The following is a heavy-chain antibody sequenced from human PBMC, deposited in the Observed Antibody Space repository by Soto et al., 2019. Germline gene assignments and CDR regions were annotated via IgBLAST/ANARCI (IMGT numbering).Heavy chain of an antibody. J-gene: IGHJ4*02. D-gene: IGHD3-22*01. Sequence: QVQLVQSGAEVKKPGSSVKLSCKASGDSFNTFAVTWVRQAPGQGLEWMGGIIPNFDTPNYAQKFQGRVTIIADKSPSTPYMELSSLRSEDTSVYYCARPYYDSSGYYLWYFDYWGQGTLVTVSS. CDR2: IIPNFDTP. V-gene: IGHV1-69*06. CDR3: ARPYYDSSGYYLWYFDY. CDR1: GDSFNTFA.